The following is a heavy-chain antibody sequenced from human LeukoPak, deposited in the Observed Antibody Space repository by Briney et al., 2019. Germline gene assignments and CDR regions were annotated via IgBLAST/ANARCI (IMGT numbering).Heavy chain of an antibody. Sequence: ASVKVSCKASGYTFTSYDINWVRQATGQGLEWMGWMNPNSGNTGYAQKFQGRVTMTRNTSISTAYMELSSLRSEDTAVYYCARALRVVRGVIRYYYYYMDVWGKGTTVTVSS. D-gene: IGHD3-10*01. V-gene: IGHV1-8*01. CDR1: GYTFTSYD. CDR2: MNPNSGNT. CDR3: ARALRVVRGVIRYYYYYMDV. J-gene: IGHJ6*03.